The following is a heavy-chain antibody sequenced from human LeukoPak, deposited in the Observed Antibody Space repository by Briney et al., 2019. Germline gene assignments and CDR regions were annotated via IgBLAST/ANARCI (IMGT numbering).Heavy chain of an antibody. CDR2: IFHSGST. Sequence: SETLSLTCTVSGASISSYYWSWIRQPPGKGLEWIGYIFHSGSTNYNPSLKSRVTISVDTSKNQFSLELSSVTAADTAVYYCARGAPGGNDYGDYWGQGTLVTVSS. CDR3: ARGAPGGNDYGDY. J-gene: IGHJ4*02. CDR1: GASISSYY. V-gene: IGHV4-59*01.